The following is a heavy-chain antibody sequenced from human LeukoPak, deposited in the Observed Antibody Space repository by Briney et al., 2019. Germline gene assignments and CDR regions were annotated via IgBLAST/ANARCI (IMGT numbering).Heavy chain of an antibody. CDR2: IFPIFGTA. CDR1: GGTFSSYA. Sequence: SVNDSCMASGGTFSSYAISWVRPAPGRGLEWMGRIFPIFGTANYAQKLQSRVTITADESTSTDYMELSSLRSAETPGYNCARVPYCSSTGCLLRVYYFDIWGERALGTVSS. D-gene: IGHD2-2*01. V-gene: IGHV1-69*13. CDR3: ARVPYCSSTGCLLRVYYFDI. J-gene: IGHJ4*02.